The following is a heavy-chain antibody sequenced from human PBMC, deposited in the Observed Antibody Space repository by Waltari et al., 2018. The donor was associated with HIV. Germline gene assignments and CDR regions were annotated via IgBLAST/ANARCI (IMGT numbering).Heavy chain of an antibody. CDR2: IYYSGST. Sequence: QVQLQESGPGLVMPSQTLSLTCTVSGGSISRGGYSWSWIRQHPGKGLDWIGYIYYSGSTYYNPSLKSRVTISVDTSKNQFSLKLSSVTAADTAVYYCARSDEGIAAAGTARRYPHSGWAFDYWGQGTLVTVSS. CDR1: GGSISRGGYS. J-gene: IGHJ4*02. D-gene: IGHD6-13*01. V-gene: IGHV4-31*03. CDR3: ARSDEGIAAAGTARRYPHSGWAFDY.